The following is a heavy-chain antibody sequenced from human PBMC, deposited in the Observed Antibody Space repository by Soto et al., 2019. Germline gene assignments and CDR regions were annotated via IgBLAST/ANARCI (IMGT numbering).Heavy chain of an antibody. CDR2: IKNKNAGGTT. V-gene: IGHV3-15*01. J-gene: IGHJ3*01. CDR1: GFTFTNVW. D-gene: IGHD2-2*01. Sequence: GSLRLSCAASGFTFTNVWMSWVRQAPGKGLEWVGRIKNKNAGGTTDYAAPVKGRFTFSRDDSKSTVYLQMDSLKTEDTAVYYCTTDRYCASTNCPAAFDFWGQGTMVTVSS. CDR3: TTDRYCASTNCPAAFDF.